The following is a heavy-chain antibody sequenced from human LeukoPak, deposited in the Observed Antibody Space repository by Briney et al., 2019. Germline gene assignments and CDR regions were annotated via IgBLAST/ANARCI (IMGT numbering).Heavy chain of an antibody. V-gene: IGHV4-39*07. D-gene: IGHD6-13*01. CDR3: ARASIAAAGMGEYDY. CDR2: VYYSEIS. CDR1: GGSISSSTYY. J-gene: IGHJ4*02. Sequence: PSETLSLTCTVSGGSISSSTYYWGWIRQPPGKGLEWIGSVYYSEISYYNPSLKSRVTISVDTSKNQFSLKLSSVTAADTAVYYCARASIAAAGMGEYDYWGQGTLVTVSS.